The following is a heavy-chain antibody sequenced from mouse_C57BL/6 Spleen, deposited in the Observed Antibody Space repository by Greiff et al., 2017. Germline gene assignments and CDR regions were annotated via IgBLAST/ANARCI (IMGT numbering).Heavy chain of an antibody. Sequence: VQLQQSGAELVRPGASVKLSCTASGFNIKDDYMHWVKQRPEQGLEWIGWIDPENGDTEYASKFQGKATITADTSSNTAYLQLSSLTSEDTAVYCCTTDGYYVWFAYWGQGTLVTVSA. CDR2: IDPENGDT. V-gene: IGHV14-4*01. CDR3: TTDGYYVWFAY. CDR1: GFNIKDDY. D-gene: IGHD2-3*01. J-gene: IGHJ3*01.